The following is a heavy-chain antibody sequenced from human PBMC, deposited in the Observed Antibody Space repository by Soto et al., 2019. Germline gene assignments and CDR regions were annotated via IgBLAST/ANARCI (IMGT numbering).Heavy chain of an antibody. V-gene: IGHV3-20*04. CDR3: ARGYYGGKRGFFDY. J-gene: IGHJ4*02. CDR1: GFTFDDYG. D-gene: IGHD4-17*01. CDR2: INWNGGSNK. Sequence: GSLRLSCAASGFTFDDYGMSWVRQAPGKGLEWVSGINWNGGSNKYYADSVKGRFTISRDNSKNTLYLQMNSLRAEDTAVYYCARGYYGGKRGFFDYWGQGTLVTVSS.